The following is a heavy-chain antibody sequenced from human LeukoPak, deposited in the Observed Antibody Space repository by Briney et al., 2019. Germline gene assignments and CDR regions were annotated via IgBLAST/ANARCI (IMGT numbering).Heavy chain of an antibody. J-gene: IGHJ4*02. CDR1: GGSFSGYY. CDR3: ASEAMYSSGWYFDY. D-gene: IGHD6-19*01. V-gene: IGHV4-34*01. Sequence: SETLSLTCAVYGGSFSGYYWSWIRQPPGKGLEWIGEINHSGSTNYNPSLKSRVTISVDTSKNQFSLKLSSVTAADTAVYYCASEAMYSSGWYFDYWGQGTLVTVSS. CDR2: INHSGST.